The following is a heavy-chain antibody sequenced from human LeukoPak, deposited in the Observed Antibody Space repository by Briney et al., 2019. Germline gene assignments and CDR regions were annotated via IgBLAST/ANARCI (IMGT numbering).Heavy chain of an antibody. V-gene: IGHV3-43*02. CDR3: AKAPRWLQLGYFVY. J-gene: IGHJ4*02. CDR2: ISGDGGST. CDR1: GFTFDDYA. D-gene: IGHD5-24*01. Sequence: GGSLRLSCAASGFTFDDYAMHWVRHAPGKGLERVSLISGDGGSTYYADSVKGRFTISRDNSKNSLYLQMNSLRTEDTALYYCAKAPRWLQLGYFVYWGQGTLVTVSS.